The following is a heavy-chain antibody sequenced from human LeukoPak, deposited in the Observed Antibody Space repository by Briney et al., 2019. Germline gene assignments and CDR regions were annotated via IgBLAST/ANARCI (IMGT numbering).Heavy chain of an antibody. Sequence: PSETLSLTCAVYGGSFSGYYWSWIRQPPGKGLEWIGEINHSGSTNYNPSLKSRVTISVDTSKNQFSLKLSSVTAADTAVYYCARGTGLRFLEWLPRGRNSYPTSDYYFDYWGQGTLVTVSS. J-gene: IGHJ4*02. CDR2: INHSGST. V-gene: IGHV4-34*01. D-gene: IGHD3-3*01. CDR3: ARGTGLRFLEWLPRGRNSYPTSDYYFDY. CDR1: GGSFSGYY.